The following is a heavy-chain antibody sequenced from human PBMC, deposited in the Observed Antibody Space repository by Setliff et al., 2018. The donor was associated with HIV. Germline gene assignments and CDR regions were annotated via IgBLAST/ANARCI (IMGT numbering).Heavy chain of an antibody. CDR3: AKRAENGYDYYLDS. Sequence: LRLSCAASGFTFSGYSVHWVRQAPGKGLEWVSCISSTSTYIYYADSVKGRFAISRDNAKNALYLQMNSLRAEDTAVYYCAKRAENGYDYYLDSWGQGTLVTVS. J-gene: IGHJ4*02. V-gene: IGHV3-21*01. CDR2: ISSTSTYI. D-gene: IGHD5-12*01. CDR1: GFTFSGYS.